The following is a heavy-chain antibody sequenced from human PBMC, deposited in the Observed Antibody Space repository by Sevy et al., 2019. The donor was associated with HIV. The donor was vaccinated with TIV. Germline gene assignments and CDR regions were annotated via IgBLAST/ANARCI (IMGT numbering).Heavy chain of an antibody. Sequence: GGSLRLSCAASGFTFRRYWMSWVRRAPGKGLEWVANRKKDGSEKDYVDSVKGRFTISRDNAKNSLYLQMNSLRAEDTAVYYCANLRDDSSGFRFDYWGQGTLVTVSS. D-gene: IGHD3-22*01. CDR1: GFTFRRYW. CDR2: RKKDGSEK. J-gene: IGHJ4*02. CDR3: ANLRDDSSGFRFDY. V-gene: IGHV3-7*01.